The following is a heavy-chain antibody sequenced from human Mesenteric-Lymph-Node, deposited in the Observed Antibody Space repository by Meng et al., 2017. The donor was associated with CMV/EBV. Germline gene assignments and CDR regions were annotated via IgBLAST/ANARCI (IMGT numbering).Heavy chain of an antibody. CDR2: MNPNSGNT. CDR3: ARYYDSSGDYYEDFDY. CDR1: GYTFTSYD. V-gene: IGHV1-8*01. Sequence: ASVKVSCKASGYTFTSYDINWVRQATGQGLEWMGWMNPNSGNTGYAQKFQGRVTMTRNTSISTAYMELRSLRSDDTAVYYCARYYDSSGDYYEDFDYWGQGTLVTVSS. J-gene: IGHJ4*02. D-gene: IGHD3-22*01.